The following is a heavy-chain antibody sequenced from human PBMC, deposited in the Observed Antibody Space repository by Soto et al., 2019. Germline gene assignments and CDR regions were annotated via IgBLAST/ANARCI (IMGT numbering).Heavy chain of an antibody. CDR2: IWSDGSNK. J-gene: IGHJ4*02. V-gene: IGHV3-33*08. CDR1: GFNFRTHG. CDR3: ARDPPGRGWAFDY. Sequence: GVPLRLSWASAGFNFRTHGMHWVRQTTGKGLEWVAFIWSDGSNKYYADSVKGRATISRDNSKRTVDLQMNSLRAEDMSVYYCARDPPGRGWAFDYWCQGTLVTVSS. D-gene: IGHD6-19*01.